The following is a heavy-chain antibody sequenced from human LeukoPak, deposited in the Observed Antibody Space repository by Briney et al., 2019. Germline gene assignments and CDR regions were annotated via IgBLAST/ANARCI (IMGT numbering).Heavy chain of an antibody. Sequence: PSETLSLTCAVSGVSFNNYYWSWVRQTPGKGLEWIGEVNHSGYTNDSPSLKSRVTLSIDTSRKQFSLNLRSVTVADTGIYYCTRMTTGHDYWGQGTLVTVSS. CDR3: TRMTTGHDY. D-gene: IGHD4-17*01. CDR2: VNHSGYT. V-gene: IGHV4-34*01. CDR1: GVSFNNYY. J-gene: IGHJ4*02.